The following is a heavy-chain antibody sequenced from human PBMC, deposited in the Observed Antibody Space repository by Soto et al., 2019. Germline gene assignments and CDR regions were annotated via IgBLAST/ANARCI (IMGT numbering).Heavy chain of an antibody. V-gene: IGHV3-66*01. CDR3: AGKSDAIRFNSGDV. J-gene: IGHJ6*04. CDR2: IYSGGGT. D-gene: IGHD3-10*01. Sequence: EVQLVESGGGLVQPGGSLRLSCAVSRFTVSNNYMAWVRQAPGKGLEWVSFIYSGGGTGYADSVRGRFTISRDSSTNTMYLQMNGLRAEDSAVYSCAGKSDAIRFNSGDVWGRGTTVIVSS. CDR1: RFTVSNNY.